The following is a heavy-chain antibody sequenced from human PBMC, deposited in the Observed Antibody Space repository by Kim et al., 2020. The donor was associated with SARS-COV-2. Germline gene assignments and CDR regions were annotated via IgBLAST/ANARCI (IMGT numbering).Heavy chain of an antibody. Sequence: YNPSLKSRVTISVDTSKNQFSLKLSSVTAADTAVYYCAAVMVRGVIRFDYWGQGTLVTVSS. J-gene: IGHJ4*02. D-gene: IGHD3-10*01. V-gene: IGHV4-34*01. CDR3: AAVMVRGVIRFDY.